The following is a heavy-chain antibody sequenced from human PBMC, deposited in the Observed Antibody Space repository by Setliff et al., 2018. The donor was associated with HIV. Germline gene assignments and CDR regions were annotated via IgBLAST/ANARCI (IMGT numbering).Heavy chain of an antibody. J-gene: IGHJ3*02. D-gene: IGHD3-3*01. CDR1: GYTFTNYD. Sequence: ASVKVSCKASGYTFTNYDVNWLRQATGQGLEWMGWMTPNSGNTGSAQKFQGRVSVTRNISISTAYMELRSLTSEDTAVYFCARCLGALEWEKRDGDAFDIWGQGTMVTVSS. V-gene: IGHV1-8*02. CDR2: MTPNSGNT. CDR3: ARCLGALEWEKRDGDAFDI.